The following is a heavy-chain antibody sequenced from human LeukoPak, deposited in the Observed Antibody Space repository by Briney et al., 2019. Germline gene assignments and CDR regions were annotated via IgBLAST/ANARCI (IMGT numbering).Heavy chain of an antibody. CDR1: GFTFSRYW. V-gene: IGHV3-33*08. CDR2: IWYDGSFK. J-gene: IGHJ6*02. Sequence: PGGSPRDSRAASGFTFSRYWMHWVRQAPGKGLEWVAGIWYDGSFKYYGDPVKGRLTISRDNSKNTLYLQMDSLRVEGTAVYYCARPLRLWDNDGMDVRGQGTTVTVSS. CDR3: ARPLRLWDNDGMDV. D-gene: IGHD4/OR15-4a*01.